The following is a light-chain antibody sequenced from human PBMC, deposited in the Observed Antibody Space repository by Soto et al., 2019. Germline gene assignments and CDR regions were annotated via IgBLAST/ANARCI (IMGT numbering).Light chain of an antibody. CDR3: SSYTSTSPVV. Sequence: QSALTQPASVSGSPGQSITISCTGTSSDVGGYNYVSWYQHHPGKAPKLIICDVSNRPSGVSNRFSGSKSGNTASLTISGLQAEDEADYYFSSYTSTSPVVFGGGTKLTVL. J-gene: IGLJ2*01. CDR1: SSDVGGYNY. CDR2: DVS. V-gene: IGLV2-14*03.